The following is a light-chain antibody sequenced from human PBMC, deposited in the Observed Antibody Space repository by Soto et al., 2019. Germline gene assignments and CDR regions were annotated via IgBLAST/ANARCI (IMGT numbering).Light chain of an antibody. J-gene: IGKJ1*01. CDR2: GAS. Sequence: EVGRPKSPDTLSVSQGERATLSCRASQSVSSNLAWYQQKPGQAPRLLIYGASTRATGIPARFSGSGSGTEFTLTISSLQSEDFAVYYCQQYNNWPRTSGQGGKADIK. V-gene: IGKV3-15*01. CDR3: QQYNNWPRT. CDR1: QSVSSN.